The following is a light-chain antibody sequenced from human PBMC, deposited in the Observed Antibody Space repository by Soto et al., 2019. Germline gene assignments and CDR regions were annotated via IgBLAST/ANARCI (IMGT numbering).Light chain of an antibody. V-gene: IGLV1-40*01. CDR2: GNG. J-gene: IGLJ2*01. CDR1: SSNIGAGYD. Sequence: QSVLTQPPSVFGAPGQRVTLFCTGSSSNIGAGYDVHWYQQFPGTAPKLLVYGNGFRPSGVPDRFSGSKSGASASLAIIGLPAGDEADYYCHSYDKSLSGSVFGGGPKLTVL. CDR3: HSYDKSLSGSV.